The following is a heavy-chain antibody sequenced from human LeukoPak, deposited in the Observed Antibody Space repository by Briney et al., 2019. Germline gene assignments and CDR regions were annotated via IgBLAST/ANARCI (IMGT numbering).Heavy chain of an antibody. CDR1: GFTISDYS. J-gene: IGHJ5*02. CDR3: ARDLYGSDWYNYFDP. V-gene: IGHV3-11*04. D-gene: IGHD6-19*01. Sequence: GGSLRLSCAAFGFTISDYSMSWIRQAPGKGLEWVSHISSGGTTIYYADSVKGRFTISSDNAKNSLDLQMNSLRAEDTAVYYCARDLYGSDWYNYFDPWGQGTLVAVSS. CDR2: ISSGGTTI.